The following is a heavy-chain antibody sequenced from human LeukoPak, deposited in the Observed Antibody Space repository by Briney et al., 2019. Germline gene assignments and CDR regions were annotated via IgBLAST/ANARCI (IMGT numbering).Heavy chain of an antibody. J-gene: IGHJ4*02. CDR2: IRYDGSNK. Sequence: NPGGSLRLSCAASGFTLSSYGMHWVRQAPGKGLEWVAFIRYDGSNKYYADSVKGRFTISRDNSKNTLYLQMNSLRAEDTAVYYCAKGVGYCSGGSCQQFDYWGQGTLVTVSS. CDR3: AKGVGYCSGGSCQQFDY. V-gene: IGHV3-30*02. CDR1: GFTLSSYG. D-gene: IGHD2-15*01.